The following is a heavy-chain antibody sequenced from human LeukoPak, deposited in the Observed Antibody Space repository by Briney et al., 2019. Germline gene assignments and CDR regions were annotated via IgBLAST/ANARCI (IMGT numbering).Heavy chain of an antibody. D-gene: IGHD3-16*01. CDR2: IYYSGST. CDR3: ARETSQKGAHYMDV. V-gene: IGHV4-59*01. CDR1: GGSISSYY. Sequence: SETLSLTCTVSGGSISSYYWSWIRQPPGKGLEWIGYIYYSGSTNYNPSLKSRVTISVHTSKNQFSLKLRSVTAADTAVYYCARETSQKGAHYMDVWGKGTTVTISS. J-gene: IGHJ6*03.